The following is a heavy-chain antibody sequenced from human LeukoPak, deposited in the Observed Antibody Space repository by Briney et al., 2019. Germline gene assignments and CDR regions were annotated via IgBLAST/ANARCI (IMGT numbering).Heavy chain of an antibody. CDR3: AKDRGVTGNAYYFDS. CDR2: ITGTGTGDST. Sequence: GGSLRLSCAASGFTFSTYAMSWVRQAPGKGLEWVSAITGTGTGDSTCYADSVKGRFTISRDNSKNTQYMQMDSLGVEDTAVYYCAKDRGVTGNAYYFDSWGQGTLVTVSS. CDR1: GFTFSTYA. D-gene: IGHD7-27*01. J-gene: IGHJ4*02. V-gene: IGHV3-23*01.